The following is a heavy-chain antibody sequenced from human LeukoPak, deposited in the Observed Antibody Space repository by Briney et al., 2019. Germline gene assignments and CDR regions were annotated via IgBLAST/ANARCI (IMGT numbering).Heavy chain of an antibody. V-gene: IGHV3-30*02. CDR3: ARARSITMVLDY. CDR1: GFTFNSYS. J-gene: IGHJ4*02. CDR2: IRYDGSNK. D-gene: IGHD3-10*01. Sequence: GGSLRLSCAASGFTFNSYSMNWVRQAPGKGLEWVAFIRYDGSNKYYADSVKGRFTISRDNSKNTLYLQMNNLRAEDTAIYYCARARSITMVLDYWGQGTLVTVSS.